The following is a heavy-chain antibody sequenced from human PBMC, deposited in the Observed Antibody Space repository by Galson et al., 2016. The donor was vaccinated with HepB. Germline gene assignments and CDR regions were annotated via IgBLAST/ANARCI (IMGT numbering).Heavy chain of an antibody. V-gene: IGHV5-51*01. CDR3: ARNGYFDL. CDR1: GYLFTTYW. CDR2: IYPADSNT. J-gene: IGHJ2*01. Sequence: QSGAEVKKPGESLKISCMGSGYLFTTYWIGWVRQMPGRGLEWVAIIYPADSNTRYSPPFQGQVTMSVDKSISTAYLHWSSLKASDTAMYYCARNGYFDLWGRGTLVTVSS.